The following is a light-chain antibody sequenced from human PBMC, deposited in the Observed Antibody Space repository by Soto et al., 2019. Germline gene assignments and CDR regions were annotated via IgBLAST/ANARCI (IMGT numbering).Light chain of an antibody. CDR3: QQYYSTPYT. V-gene: IGKV4-1*01. CDR1: QSVLYSSNNKNY. Sequence: DIVMTQSPDSLAVSLGERATINCKSSQSVLYSSNNKNYLAWYQQKPGQPPKLLIYWASTRESGVPDRFSGSGSGTDFTLTISRLQAEDVAVSYCQQYYSTPYTFGQGTKLEIK. J-gene: IGKJ2*01. CDR2: WAS.